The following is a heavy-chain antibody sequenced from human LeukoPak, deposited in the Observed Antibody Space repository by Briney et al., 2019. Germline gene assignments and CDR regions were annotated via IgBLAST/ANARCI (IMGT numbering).Heavy chain of an antibody. Sequence: GGSLRLSCAASGFTVSINYMSWVRQAPGKGLEWVSVIYSGGSTYYADSVKGRFTISRDNSKNTLYLQMNSLRAEDTAVYYCARDYYDSSGYLPLGYWGQGTLVTVSS. D-gene: IGHD3-22*01. CDR2: IYSGGST. V-gene: IGHV3-53*01. CDR1: GFTVSINY. CDR3: ARDYYDSSGYLPLGY. J-gene: IGHJ4*02.